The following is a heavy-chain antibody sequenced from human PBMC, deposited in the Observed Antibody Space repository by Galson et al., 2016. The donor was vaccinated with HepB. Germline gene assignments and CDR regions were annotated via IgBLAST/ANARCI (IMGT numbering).Heavy chain of an antibody. CDR2: LSGSGDST. CDR1: GFTFSNYA. CDR3: AKGVYSSWYKKWYLDS. D-gene: IGHD6-13*01. J-gene: IGHJ4*02. V-gene: IGHV3-23*01. Sequence: SLRLSCAASGFTFSNYAMSWVRQAPGKGLEWVSGLSGSGDSTYNADSVKGRITISRDNSNNTLFLQLSSLRAEDTAIYFCAKGVYSSWYKKWYLDSWGQGTLVTVSS.